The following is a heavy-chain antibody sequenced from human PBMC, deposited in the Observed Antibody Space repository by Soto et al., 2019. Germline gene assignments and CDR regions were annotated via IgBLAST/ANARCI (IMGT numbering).Heavy chain of an antibody. CDR2: INSGNGNT. CDR3: ARGLTIFGVVIGY. V-gene: IGHV1-3*01. CDR1: GYTLTNYV. Sequence: GASVKVSCKTSGYTLTNYVVDWVRQAPGQGLEWMGWINSGNGNTKYSEKFQGRVTITRDTSASTAYMELNSLTSEDTAVYYCARGLTIFGVVIGYWGQGTLVTVSS. D-gene: IGHD3-3*01. J-gene: IGHJ4*02.